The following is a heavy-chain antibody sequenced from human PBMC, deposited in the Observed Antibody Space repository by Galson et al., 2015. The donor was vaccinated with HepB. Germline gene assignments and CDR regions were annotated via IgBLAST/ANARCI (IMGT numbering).Heavy chain of an antibody. D-gene: IGHD6-13*01. Sequence: SVKVSCKASGGSFSGHAISWVRQAPGQGLEWLGGIIPVLRVPNYAQKFQGRVTISADKSTSTALMEIHSLTFEDTAVYYCGRPGGGIAAPWYYYMNVWGKGTTVTVSS. J-gene: IGHJ6*03. V-gene: IGHV1-69*10. CDR3: GRPGGGIAAPWYYYMNV. CDR2: IIPVLRVP. CDR1: GGSFSGHA.